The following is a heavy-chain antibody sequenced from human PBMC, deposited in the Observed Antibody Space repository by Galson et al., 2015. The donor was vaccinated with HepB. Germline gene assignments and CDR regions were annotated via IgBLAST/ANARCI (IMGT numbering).Heavy chain of an antibody. Sequence: SVKVSCKASGGTFSSYAISWVRQAPGQGLEWMGRIIPILGIANYAQKFQGRVTITADKSTSTAYMELSSLRSEDTAVYYCARVGYCSGGSCYYFDYWGQGTLVTVSS. CDR3: ARVGYCSGGSCYYFDY. CDR1: GGTFSSYA. D-gene: IGHD2-15*01. CDR2: IIPILGIA. V-gene: IGHV1-69*04. J-gene: IGHJ4*02.